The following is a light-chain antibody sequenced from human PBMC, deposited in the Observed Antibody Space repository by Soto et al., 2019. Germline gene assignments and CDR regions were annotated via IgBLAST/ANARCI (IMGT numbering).Light chain of an antibody. CDR3: SSSTNTSTLVI. CDR1: TSDLGRYKF. V-gene: IGLV2-14*01. CDR2: EVS. J-gene: IGLJ2*01. Sequence: QSALTQPASVSGSPGQSITLSCTGTTSDLGRYKFVSWYQQYPGKAPRLMMYEVSNRPSGVSNRFPGSKSGNTASLTISGLQAEDEAIYYCSSSTNTSTLVIFGGGTKLTVL.